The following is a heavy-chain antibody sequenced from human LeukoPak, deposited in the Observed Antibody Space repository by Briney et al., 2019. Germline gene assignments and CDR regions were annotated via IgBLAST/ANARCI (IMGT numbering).Heavy chain of an antibody. J-gene: IGHJ4*02. Sequence: GGSLRLSCRGSGFRFGGYALSWVRQAPGKGLEWVGFIRSKALYGTSEYAASVEGRFTTSRDDSNSIAYLQMNSLKTEDTAVYFCVRESVRDYYFDYWGQGTLVTVSS. CDR2: IRSKALYGTS. V-gene: IGHV3-49*04. CDR1: GFRFGGYA. CDR3: VRESVRDYYFDY. D-gene: IGHD3-10*02.